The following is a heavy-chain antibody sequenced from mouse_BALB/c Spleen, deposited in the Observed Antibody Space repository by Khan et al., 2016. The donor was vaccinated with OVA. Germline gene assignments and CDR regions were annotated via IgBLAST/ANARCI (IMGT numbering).Heavy chain of an antibody. CDR3: ARLVDI. D-gene: IGHD1-1*02. CDR2: IWAGGST. Sequence: VQLQESGPGLVAPSQSLYITCTVSGFSLTSYGVHWVRQPPGKGLEWLGVIWAGGSTNYNSALMSRLSISKDNAKCKVFLKMNSLKTEDTAIYYCARLVDIWGQGTTLTVSS. V-gene: IGHV2-9*02. J-gene: IGHJ2*01. CDR1: GFSLTSYG.